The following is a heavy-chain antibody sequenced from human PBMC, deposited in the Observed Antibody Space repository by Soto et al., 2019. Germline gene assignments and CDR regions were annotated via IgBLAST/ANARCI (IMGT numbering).Heavy chain of an antibody. CDR1: GYTFTGYY. D-gene: IGHD4-17*01. V-gene: IGHV1-2*04. Sequence: QVQLVQSGAEVKKPGASVKVSCKASGYTFTGYYMHWVRQAPGQGLEWRGWINHNSGGTNYAQKFQGWVTMTRDTSISTAYMELSRLRSDDTAVYYCARGGMTTVDNCDYWGQGTLVTVSS. CDR3: ARGGMTTVDNCDY. CDR2: INHNSGGT. J-gene: IGHJ4*02.